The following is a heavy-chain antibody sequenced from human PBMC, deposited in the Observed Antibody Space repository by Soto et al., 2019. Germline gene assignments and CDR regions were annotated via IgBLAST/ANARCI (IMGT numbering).Heavy chain of an antibody. CDR3: AKYFTYPEYFQH. CDR1: GVTCSSYA. V-gene: IGHV3-23*01. J-gene: IGHJ1*01. D-gene: IGHD3-10*01. CDR2: ISGSGGST. Sequence: GSLGLSCAASGVTCSSYAMSWVRQAPGKGLEWVSAISGSGGSTYYADSVKGRFTISRDNSKNTLYLQMNSLRAEDTAVYYCAKYFTYPEYFQHWGQGTLVTVSP.